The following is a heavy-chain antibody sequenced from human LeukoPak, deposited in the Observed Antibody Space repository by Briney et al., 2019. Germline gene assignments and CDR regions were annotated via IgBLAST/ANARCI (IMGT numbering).Heavy chain of an antibody. V-gene: IGHV4-34*01. CDR1: GVSFDDYY. CDR2: INHSGYT. CDR3: TRMTTGHDY. J-gene: IGHJ4*02. Sequence: PSETLSHTCAVSGVSFDDYYWSWVRQTPGKGLEWIGEINHSGYTNDSPSLKSRVTLSIDTSRKQFSLNLRSVTVADAGIYYCTRMTTGHDYSGQGTLVTVSS. D-gene: IGHD4-17*01.